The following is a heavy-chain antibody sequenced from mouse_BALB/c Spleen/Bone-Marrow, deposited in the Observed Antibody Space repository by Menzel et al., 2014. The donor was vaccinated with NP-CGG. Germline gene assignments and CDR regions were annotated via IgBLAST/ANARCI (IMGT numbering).Heavy chain of an antibody. Sequence: VKLMESGPGLVAPSQSLSITCTVSGFSLTSYGVHWVRQPPGTGLEWLGVIWAGGSTNYNSALMSRPSISKDNSKSQVFLKVNSLQTDDTAMFYCPRGSLLRLRYYAMDYWGQGTSVTVSS. J-gene: IGHJ4*01. CDR3: PRGSLLRLRYYAMDY. D-gene: IGHD1-2*01. V-gene: IGHV2-9*02. CDR1: GFSLTSYG. CDR2: IWAGGST.